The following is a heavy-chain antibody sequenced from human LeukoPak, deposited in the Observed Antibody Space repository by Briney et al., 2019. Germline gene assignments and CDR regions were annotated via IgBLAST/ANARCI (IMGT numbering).Heavy chain of an antibody. J-gene: IGHJ5*02. CDR3: ARGRGDYGDYWFDP. CDR2: IYYSGST. Sequence: SQTLSLTCTVSGGSISSGGYYWSWIRQHPGKGLEWIGYIYYSGSTYYNPSLKSRVTISVDTSKNQFSLKLSSVTAADTAVYYCARGRGDYGDYWFDPWGQGTLVTVSS. V-gene: IGHV4-31*03. D-gene: IGHD4-17*01. CDR1: GGSISSGGYY.